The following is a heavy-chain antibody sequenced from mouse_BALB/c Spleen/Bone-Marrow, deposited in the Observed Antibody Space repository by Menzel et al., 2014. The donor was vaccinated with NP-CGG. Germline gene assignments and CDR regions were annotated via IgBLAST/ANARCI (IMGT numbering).Heavy chain of an antibody. CDR2: IDPYYGGT. D-gene: IGHD3-1*01. V-gene: IGHV1-39*01. CDR1: GYSFTGYN. J-gene: IGHJ3*01. CDR3: ARRGSSGYWFAY. Sequence: LQESGPELEKPGASVKISCQASGYSFTGYNINWVKQSNGKSLEWLGNIDPYYGGTSYNQKFKAKATLTVDRSSSTAYMQLKSLTSEDSAVYYCARRGSSGYWFAYWGQGTLVTVSA.